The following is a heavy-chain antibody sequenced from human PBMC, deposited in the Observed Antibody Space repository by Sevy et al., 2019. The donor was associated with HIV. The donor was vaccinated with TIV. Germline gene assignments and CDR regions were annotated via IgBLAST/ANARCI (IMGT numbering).Heavy chain of an antibody. Sequence: ASVKVSCKASGYTFTAYYMHWVRQAPGQGLEWLGWINPNSGGTNYAQRFQGRVTMTRDTSITTAYMELSRLRSDDTAVYFCARESGVLRYLDTWGQGTLVTVSS. D-gene: IGHD1-26*01. CDR1: GYTFTAYY. V-gene: IGHV1-2*02. CDR3: ARESGVLRYLDT. CDR2: INPNSGGT. J-gene: IGHJ5*02.